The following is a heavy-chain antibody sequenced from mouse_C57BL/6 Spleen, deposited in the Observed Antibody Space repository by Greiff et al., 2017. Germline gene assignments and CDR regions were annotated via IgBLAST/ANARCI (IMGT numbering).Heavy chain of an antibody. V-gene: IGHV10-1*01. CDR1: GFSFNTYA. J-gene: IGHJ3*01. D-gene: IGHD2-4*01. Sequence: EVHLVESGGGLVQPKGSLKLSCAASGFSFNTYAMNWVRQAPGKGLEWVARIRSKSNNYATYYADSVKDRFTISRDDSESMLYLQMNNLKTEDTAMYYCVRGHYDSDWFAYWAKGLWSLSLQ. CDR2: IRSKSNNYAT. CDR3: VRGHYDSDWFAY.